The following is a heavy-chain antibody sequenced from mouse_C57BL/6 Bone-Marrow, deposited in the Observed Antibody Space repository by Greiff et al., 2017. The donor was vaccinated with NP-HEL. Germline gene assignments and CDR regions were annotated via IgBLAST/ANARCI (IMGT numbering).Heavy chain of an antibody. V-gene: IGHV5-6*01. Sequence: EVMLVESGGDLVKPGGSLKLSCAASGFTFSSYGMSWVRQTPDKRLEWVATISSGGSYTYYPDSVKGRFTISRDNAKNTLYLQMSSLKSEDTAMYYCARGEGYPAWFAYWGQGTLVTVSA. D-gene: IGHD2-2*01. CDR3: ARGEGYPAWFAY. CDR2: ISSGGSYT. CDR1: GFTFSSYG. J-gene: IGHJ3*01.